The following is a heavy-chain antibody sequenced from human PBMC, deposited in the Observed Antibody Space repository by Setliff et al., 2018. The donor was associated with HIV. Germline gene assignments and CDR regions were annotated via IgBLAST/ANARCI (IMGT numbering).Heavy chain of an antibody. CDR2: IIPIFGTA. CDR1: GGTFSSYA. V-gene: IGHV1-69*06. D-gene: IGHD1-1*01. CDR3: ARNPQPTGTPDYYYYYYMDV. Sequence: SVKVSCRASGGTFSSYAISWVRQAPGQGLEWMGRIIPIFGTANYAQKFQGRVTITADKSTSTAYMELSSLRSEDTAVYYCARNPQPTGTPDYYYYYYMDVWGKGTTVTVSS. J-gene: IGHJ6*03.